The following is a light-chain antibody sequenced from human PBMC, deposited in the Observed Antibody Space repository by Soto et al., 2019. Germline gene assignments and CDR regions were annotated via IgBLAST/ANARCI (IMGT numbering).Light chain of an antibody. Sequence: QSALTQPASVSGSPGQSITISCTGTSSDVGGYNYVSWYQQHPGKAPKLMIYEVSNRPSGVSNRFSGSKSDNTASLTISGLQAEDEAEYYCSSYTSSRTYVFGTGTKLTVL. V-gene: IGLV2-14*01. CDR3: SSYTSSRTYV. J-gene: IGLJ1*01. CDR1: SSDVGGYNY. CDR2: EVS.